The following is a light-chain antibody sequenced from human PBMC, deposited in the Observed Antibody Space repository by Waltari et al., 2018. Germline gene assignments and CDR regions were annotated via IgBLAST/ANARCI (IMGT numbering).Light chain of an antibody. Sequence: DIQMTQSPSTLSASVGDRVTITCRASHSISTWLAWYQQKPGKAPKLLIYEASSLENGVPARVSGSGSGTEFTLTISSLQPDDFATYYCQQCNTYPIPFGRGTKVDIK. CDR1: HSISTW. J-gene: IGKJ3*01. CDR3: QQCNTYPIP. V-gene: IGKV1-5*03. CDR2: EAS.